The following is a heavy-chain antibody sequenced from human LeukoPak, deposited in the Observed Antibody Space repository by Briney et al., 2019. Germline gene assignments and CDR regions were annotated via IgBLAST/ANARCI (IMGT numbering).Heavy chain of an antibody. D-gene: IGHD2-15*01. CDR3: ARGEVVAATPYYFDY. CDR2: IIPIFGTA. CDR1: GGTFSSYA. V-gene: IGHV1-69*06. Sequence: SVKVSCKASGGTFSSYAISWVRQAPGQGLEWMGGIIPIFGTANYAQKFQGRVTITADKSTSTAHMELSSLRSEDTAVYYCARGEVVAATPYYFDYWGQGTLVTVSS. J-gene: IGHJ4*02.